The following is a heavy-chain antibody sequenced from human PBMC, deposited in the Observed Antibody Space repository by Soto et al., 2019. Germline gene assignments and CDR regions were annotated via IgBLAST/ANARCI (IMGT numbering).Heavy chain of an antibody. CDR2: ISAYNGNT. Sequence: ASVKVSCKASGYTFTSYGISWVRQAPGQGLEWMGWISAYNGNTNYAQKLQGRVTMPTDTSTSTAYMELRSLRSDDTAVYYCARDHKPTVTTYGYYYYGMDVWGQGTTVTVSS. CDR1: GYTFTSYG. V-gene: IGHV1-18*04. J-gene: IGHJ6*02. CDR3: ARDHKPTVTTYGYYYYGMDV. D-gene: IGHD4-17*01.